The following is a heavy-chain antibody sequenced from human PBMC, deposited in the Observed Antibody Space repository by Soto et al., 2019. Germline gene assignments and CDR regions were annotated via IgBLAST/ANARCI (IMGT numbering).Heavy chain of an antibody. CDR2: INPSGRST. J-gene: IGHJ4*02. CDR3: ARLITMVRGVTEYYFDY. CDR1: GYTFTSYY. V-gene: IGHV1-46*03. Sequence: QVQLVQSGAEVKKPGASVKVSCKASGYTFTSYYMHWVRQAPGQGLEWMGIINPSGRSTSYAQMGKGRVTLARXXCXRXAYMELRSLSSEDPAVYYCARLITMVRGVTEYYFDYWGQGTLVTVCS. D-gene: IGHD3-10*01.